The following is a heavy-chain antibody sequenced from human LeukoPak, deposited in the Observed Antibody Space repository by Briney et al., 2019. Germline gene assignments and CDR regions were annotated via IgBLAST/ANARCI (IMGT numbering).Heavy chain of an antibody. CDR3: ARRRPGAVRGVIWFDH. CDR2: INHSGST. D-gene: IGHD3-10*01. CDR1: GGSFSGYY. V-gene: IGHV4-34*01. J-gene: IGHJ5*02. Sequence: SETLSLTCAVYGGSFSGYYWSWIRQPPGKGVEWIGEINHSGSTKYNTSLKSRVTISVETSKKQLSLKLRCVAAADTAVYYCARRRPGAVRGVIWFDHWGQGTLVTVSS.